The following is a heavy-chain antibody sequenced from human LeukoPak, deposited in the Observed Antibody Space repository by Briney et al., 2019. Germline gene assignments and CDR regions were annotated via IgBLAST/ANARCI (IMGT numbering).Heavy chain of an antibody. J-gene: IGHJ6*02. CDR2: IYYSGST. CDR1: GGSISSYY. Sequence: SETLSLTCTVSGGSISSYYWSWIRQPPGKGLEWIGYIYYSGSTNYNPSLKSRVTISVDTSKNQFSLKLSSVTAADTAVYYCARDLGYGSSPNYYYYYYGLDVWGQGTTVTVSS. CDR3: ARDLGYGSSPNYYYYYYGLDV. V-gene: IGHV4-59*01. D-gene: IGHD3-10*01.